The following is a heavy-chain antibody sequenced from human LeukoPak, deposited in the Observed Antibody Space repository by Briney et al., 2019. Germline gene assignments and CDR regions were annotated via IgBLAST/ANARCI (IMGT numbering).Heavy chain of an antibody. CDR2: ISYDGSNK. CDR1: GFTFSSYA. D-gene: IGHD5-12*01. CDR3: ARDHRGGYDPDYFDY. Sequence: GRFLRLSCAASGFTFSSYAMHWVRQAPGKGLEWVAVISYDGSNKYYADSVKGRFTISRDNSKNTLYLQMNSLRAEDTAVYYCARDHRGGYDPDYFDYWGQGTLVTVSS. V-gene: IGHV3-30-3*01. J-gene: IGHJ4*02.